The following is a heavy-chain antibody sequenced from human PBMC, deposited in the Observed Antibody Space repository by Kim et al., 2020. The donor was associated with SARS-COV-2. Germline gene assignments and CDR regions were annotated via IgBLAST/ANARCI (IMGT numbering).Heavy chain of an antibody. V-gene: IGHV3-53*01. CDR2: IYSGGST. CDR1: GFTVSSNY. D-gene: IGHD3-10*01. CDR3: AGAMVRGVIITGGMDV. Sequence: GGSLRLSCAASGFTVSSNYMSWVRQAPGKGLEWVSVIYSGGSTYYADSVKGRFTISRDNSKNTLYLQMNSLRAEDTAVYYCAGAMVRGVIITGGMDVWGQGTTVTVSS. J-gene: IGHJ6*02.